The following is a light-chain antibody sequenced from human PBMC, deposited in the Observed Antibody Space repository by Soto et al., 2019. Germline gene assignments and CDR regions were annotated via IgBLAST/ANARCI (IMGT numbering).Light chain of an antibody. CDR3: QQLKSYPIT. V-gene: IGKV1-9*01. CDR1: QGLSSY. Sequence: DIQLTQSPSFLSASVGDRVTITCRASQGLSSYLAWYQQKPGKAPNLLIYAAFTLQSGVPPRFSGSGSGTEFTLTISSLQPEDVATYYCQQLKSYPITFGQGTRLEIK. J-gene: IGKJ5*01. CDR2: AAF.